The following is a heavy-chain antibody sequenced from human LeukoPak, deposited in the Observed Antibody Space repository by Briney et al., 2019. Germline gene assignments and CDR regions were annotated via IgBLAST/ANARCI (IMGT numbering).Heavy chain of an antibody. J-gene: IGHJ4*02. CDR3: ARRPPRGYSSSCHLDY. CDR1: GSRFISYW. Sequence: GESLQISCQGSGSRFISYWIGWVRQMPGKGLEWMGIIYPGDSDIRYSPSFQGQVTISVDKSISTAYLQWSSLKASDTAMYYCARRPPRGYSSSCHLDYWGQGTLVTVSS. CDR2: IYPGDSDI. V-gene: IGHV5-51*01. D-gene: IGHD2-2*01.